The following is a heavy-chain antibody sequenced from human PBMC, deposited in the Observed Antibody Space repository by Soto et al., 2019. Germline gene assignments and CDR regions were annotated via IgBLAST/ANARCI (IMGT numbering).Heavy chain of an antibody. CDR2: IRAYNGYT. CDR1: GYTFSSYG. Sequence: QVQLVQFGAEVQKPGASVKVSCKASGYTFSSYGFSWVRQAPGQGLEWMGWIRAYNGYTNYAQKFQGRVTITTDTSTSTAYMELRSLISDDTAVYYCARASDGYRSGWYVGYFDYWGQGTLVTVSS. CDR3: ARASDGYRSGWYVGYFDY. J-gene: IGHJ4*02. D-gene: IGHD6-19*01. V-gene: IGHV1-18*04.